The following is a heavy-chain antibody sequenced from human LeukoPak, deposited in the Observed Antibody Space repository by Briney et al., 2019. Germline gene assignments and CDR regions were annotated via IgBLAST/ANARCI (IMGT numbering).Heavy chain of an antibody. CDR2: ISYDGNDK. J-gene: IGHJ6*02. CDR3: AKVDTAMVAGYFYGMDV. V-gene: IGHV3-30*18. Sequence: GGSLRLSCAASGFTFSSYGLHWVRQAPGKGLEWVALISYDGNDKYYADSVRGRSTISRDNSKNTLALQMNSLRAEDTAVYYCAKVDTAMVAGYFYGMDVWGQGTTVTVSS. CDR1: GFTFSSYG. D-gene: IGHD5-18*01.